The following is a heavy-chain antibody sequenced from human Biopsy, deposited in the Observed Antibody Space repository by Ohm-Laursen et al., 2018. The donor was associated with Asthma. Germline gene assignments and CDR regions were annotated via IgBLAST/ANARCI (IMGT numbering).Heavy chain of an antibody. CDR3: ASDFPKDYVRYNFQF. V-gene: IGHV1-24*01. CDR1: GYSLTDLS. J-gene: IGHJ4*02. CDR2: HDHEEGGT. D-gene: IGHD4-17*01. Sequence: SVKVSCKISGYSLTDLSMHWVRQAPGLGLEWMGGHDHEEGGTVNARRFQGRVTMTEDTSTDTAYMELGSLSSDDTAVYYCASDFPKDYVRYNFQFWGQGTLVTVSS.